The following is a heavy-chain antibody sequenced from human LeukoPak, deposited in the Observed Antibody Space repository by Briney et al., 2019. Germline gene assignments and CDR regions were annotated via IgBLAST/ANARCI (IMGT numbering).Heavy chain of an antibody. V-gene: IGHV3-7*01. D-gene: IGHD6-19*01. Sequence: PGGSLRLSCAASGFRFSDYWMDWLRQAPGKGLEWVASIKPDGSQKDYVDSVKGRFTISRDNAKNSLYLQMNSLRVEDTAVYYCARDLYSSGSEVWGQGTTVTVSS. J-gene: IGHJ6*02. CDR1: GFRFSDYW. CDR2: IKPDGSQK. CDR3: ARDLYSSGSEV.